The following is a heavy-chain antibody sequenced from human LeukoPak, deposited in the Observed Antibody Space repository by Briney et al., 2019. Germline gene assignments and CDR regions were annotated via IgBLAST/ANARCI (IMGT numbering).Heavy chain of an antibody. CDR2: MYNSGST. CDR3: ARDRWGSSGHFDY. Sequence: SETLSLTCTVSGGSISSCYWSWIRQPPGKGLEWIGYMYNSGSTNYNPSLKSRVTISVDTSNNQFSLKLSAVTAADTAVYYCARDRWGSSGHFDYWGQGTLVTVSS. CDR1: GGSISSCY. V-gene: IGHV4-59*01. J-gene: IGHJ4*02. D-gene: IGHD3-22*01.